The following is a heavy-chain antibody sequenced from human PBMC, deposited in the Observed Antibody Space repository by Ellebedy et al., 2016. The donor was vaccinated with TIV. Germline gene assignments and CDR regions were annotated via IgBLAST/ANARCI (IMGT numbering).Heavy chain of an antibody. Sequence: PGGSLRLSCPASGFTFNSYAMSWVRQAPGKGLEWVSSISNTGTRPYYADSVAGRFIISRDNSKTTLYLQMNSLRAADTAVYTCAKGRGGCSDSSDPRYYFDYWGLGTLVTVSS. J-gene: IGHJ4*02. CDR1: GFTFNSYA. V-gene: IGHV3-23*01. CDR2: ISNTGTRP. D-gene: IGHD3-22*01. CDR3: AKGRGGCSDSSDPRYYFDY.